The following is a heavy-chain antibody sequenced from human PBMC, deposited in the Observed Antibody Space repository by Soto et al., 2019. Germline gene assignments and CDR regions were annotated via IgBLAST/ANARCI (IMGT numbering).Heavy chain of an antibody. D-gene: IGHD3-9*01. V-gene: IGHV3-30-3*01. CDR3: ARGGPIDYDILTGYYIPPYFDY. CDR1: GFTFSSYA. CDR2: ISYDGSNK. Sequence: HPGGSLRLSCAASGFTFSSYAMHWVRQAPGKGLEWVAVISYDGSNKYYADSVKGRFTISRDNSKNTLYLQMNSLRAEDTAVYYCARGGPIDYDILTGYYIPPYFDYWGQGTLVTVSS. J-gene: IGHJ4*02.